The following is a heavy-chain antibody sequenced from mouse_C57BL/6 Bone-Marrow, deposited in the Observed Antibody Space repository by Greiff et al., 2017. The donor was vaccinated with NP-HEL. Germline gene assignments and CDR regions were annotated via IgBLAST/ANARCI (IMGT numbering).Heavy chain of an antibody. J-gene: IGHJ3*01. D-gene: IGHD3-2*02. CDR3: ARALLDSSGPFAY. CDR1: GYTFTSYW. CDR2: IDPSDSYT. V-gene: IGHV1-59*01. Sequence: QVQLQQPGAELVRPGTSVKLSCKASGYTFTSYWMHWVKQRPGQGLEWIGVIDPSDSYTNYNQKFKGKATLTVDTSSSTAYMQLSSLTSEDSAVYYCARALLDSSGPFAYWGQGTLVTVSA.